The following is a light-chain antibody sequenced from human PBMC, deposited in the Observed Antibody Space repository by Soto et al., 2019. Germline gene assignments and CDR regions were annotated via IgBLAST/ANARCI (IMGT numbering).Light chain of an antibody. V-gene: IGKV3-20*01. CDR3: QQYGSSPRT. J-gene: IGKJ1*01. Sequence: EIVLTQSPGTLSLSPRERAALSCRASQTVSSSYLAWYQQKPGQSPRLLISGASSRATGIPDRFSGSGSGTDFTLTISRLEPEDFAVYYCQQYGSSPRTFGQGTKVDIK. CDR1: QTVSSSY. CDR2: GAS.